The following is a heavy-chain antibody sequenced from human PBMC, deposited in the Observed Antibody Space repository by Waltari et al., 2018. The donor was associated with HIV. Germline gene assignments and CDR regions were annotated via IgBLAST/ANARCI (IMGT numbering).Heavy chain of an antibody. J-gene: IGHJ5*02. Sequence: QVQLQESGPGLVKPSETLSLTCAVSGYPISSGYYWGWIRQPPGKGLEWIGSIHHSGSTYYNPCLKSLVTLSVNTAKNHFSLKLNSVTAADKAVYYCAEEVGYCSGGTCYSGWFDPWGQGTLVTFSS. CDR1: GYPISSGYY. CDR2: IHHSGST. CDR3: AEEVGYCSGGTCYSGWFDP. V-gene: IGHV4-38-2*01. D-gene: IGHD2-15*01.